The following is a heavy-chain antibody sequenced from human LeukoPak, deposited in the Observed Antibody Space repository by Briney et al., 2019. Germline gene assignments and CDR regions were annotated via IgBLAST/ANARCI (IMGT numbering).Heavy chain of an antibody. V-gene: IGHV3-30*04. CDR3: AKGSVRYYYYMDV. CDR1: GFTFSSYV. J-gene: IGHJ6*03. D-gene: IGHD3-10*01. CDR2: ISYDGSNE. Sequence: GRSLRLSCAASGFTFSSYVMHWVRQAPGKGLEWVAIISYDGSNEYYADSVKGRFTISRDNSKNTLYLQMNSLRAEDTAVYYCAKGSVRYYYYMDVWGKGTTVTISS.